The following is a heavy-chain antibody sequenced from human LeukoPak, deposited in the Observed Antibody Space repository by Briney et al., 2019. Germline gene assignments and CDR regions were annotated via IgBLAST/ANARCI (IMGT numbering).Heavy chain of an antibody. CDR3: AKNGGSSGLDY. CDR2: ISTSSSTI. Sequence: GGSLRLSCAASGFTFSSYSMNWVRQAPGKGLEWVSYISTSSSTIYYADSVKGRFTISRDNPKNTLYLQMNSLRAEDTAVYYCAKNGGSSGLDYWGQGTLVTVSS. J-gene: IGHJ4*02. D-gene: IGHD6-13*01. CDR1: GFTFSSYS. V-gene: IGHV3-48*01.